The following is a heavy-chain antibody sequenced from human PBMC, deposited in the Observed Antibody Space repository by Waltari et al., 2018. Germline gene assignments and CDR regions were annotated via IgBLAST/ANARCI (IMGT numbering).Heavy chain of an antibody. Sequence: QVQLVQSGDEVKEPGSAVKVSCKVDGGSFSNYAFSWMRQAPGQGLEWLGRIIPIFGATNYAQKFQGRVTITADKSTNVAYMELNSLRSEDTAVYFCARDLYTYEVNVPWGQGTLVTVSS. D-gene: IGHD5-18*01. J-gene: IGHJ5*02. CDR2: IIPIFGAT. CDR1: GGSFSNYA. CDR3: ARDLYTYEVNVP. V-gene: IGHV1-69*13.